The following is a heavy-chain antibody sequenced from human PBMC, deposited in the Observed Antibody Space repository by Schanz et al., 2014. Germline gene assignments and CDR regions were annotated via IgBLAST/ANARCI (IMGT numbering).Heavy chain of an antibody. CDR3: ARDRVTFVRGPLGVD. CDR1: GYSFTDYA. Sequence: QVQLVQSGVEVKRPGASVRVSCKASGYSFTDYAIHWVRQAPGQGLEWMGWISGYNGDTNYAPKFQDRVTMTTDTSTGITSLEVRNMITDDTAVYYCARDRVTFVRGPLGVDWGQGTQVIVSS. D-gene: IGHD3-10*01. V-gene: IGHV1-18*01. J-gene: IGHJ4*02. CDR2: ISGYNGDT.